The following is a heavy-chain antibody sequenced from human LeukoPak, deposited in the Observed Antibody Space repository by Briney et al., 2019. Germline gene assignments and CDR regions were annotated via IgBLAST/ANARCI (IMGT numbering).Heavy chain of an antibody. CDR3: ARAPGAFDI. J-gene: IGHJ3*02. CDR1: GGSISSGGYY. CDR2: IYYTGGT. V-gene: IGHV4-31*03. Sequence: SETLSLTCTVSGGSISSGGYYWSWIRQHPGKGLEWIGYIYYTGGTHYNPSLKSRLTISVDTSENHFSLKLSSVTAADTAIYFCARAPGAFDIWGQGTMVTVSS.